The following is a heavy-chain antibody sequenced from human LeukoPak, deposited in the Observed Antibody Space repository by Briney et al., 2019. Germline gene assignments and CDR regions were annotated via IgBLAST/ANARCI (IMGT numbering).Heavy chain of an antibody. V-gene: IGHV1-3*01. CDR1: GYTFTSYA. D-gene: IGHD3-16*01. Sequence: ASVKVSCKASGYTFTSYAMHWVRQAPGQRLEWMGWINAGNGNTKYSQKFQGRVTITRDTSASTAYMELSSLRSEDTAVYYCARGSSDPALGRSYYYGMDVWGQGTTVTVSS. J-gene: IGHJ6*02. CDR3: ARGSSDPALGRSYYYGMDV. CDR2: INAGNGNT.